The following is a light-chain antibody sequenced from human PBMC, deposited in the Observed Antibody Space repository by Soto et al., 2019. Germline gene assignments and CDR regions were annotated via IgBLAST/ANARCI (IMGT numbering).Light chain of an antibody. Sequence: DIQLTQSPSFLSASVGDRVTITCRASQGISSYLAWYQQKPGKAPKLLIYAASTLQSGVPSRFSGSGSGTEFTLTIGSLQPEDFATYYCQQLNSYPFTFGGGTRWIS. CDR2: AAS. V-gene: IGKV1-9*01. CDR1: QGISSY. J-gene: IGKJ4*01. CDR3: QQLNSYPFT.